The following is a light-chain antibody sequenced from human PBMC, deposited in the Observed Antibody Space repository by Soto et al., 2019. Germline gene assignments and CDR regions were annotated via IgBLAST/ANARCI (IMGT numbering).Light chain of an antibody. J-gene: IGKJ4*01. CDR2: AAS. V-gene: IGKV1-12*01. Sequence: DIQMTQSPSSVSASVGDRVSITCRASQDIGDWLAWYQQKPGKAPKLLVYAASSLQSGVPSRFSGSGSGTDFTLTIGGLQPEDFATYYCQQGYSFPVTFGGGTKVDIK. CDR1: QDIGDW. CDR3: QQGYSFPVT.